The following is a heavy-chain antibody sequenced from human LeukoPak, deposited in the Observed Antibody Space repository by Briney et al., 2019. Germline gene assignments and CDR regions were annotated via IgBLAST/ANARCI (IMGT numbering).Heavy chain of an antibody. D-gene: IGHD2-2*01. J-gene: IGHJ4*02. CDR3: ARANGYCSSTSCYYFDY. V-gene: IGHV1-24*01. CDR2: FDPEDGET. CDR1: GYTLTELS. Sequence: ASVKVSCKVSGYTLTELSMHWVRQAPGKGLEWMGGFDPEDGETIYAQKFQGRVTMTEDTSTDTAYMELSSLRSEDTAVYYCARANGYCSSTSCYYFDYWGQGTLVTVSS.